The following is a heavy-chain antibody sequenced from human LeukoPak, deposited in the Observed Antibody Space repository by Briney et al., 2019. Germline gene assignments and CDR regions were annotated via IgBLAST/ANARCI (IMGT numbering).Heavy chain of an antibody. V-gene: IGHV5-51*01. CDR1: GYSFTSYW. J-gene: IGHJ5*02. CDR2: IYPRDSNT. D-gene: IGHD6-13*01. Sequence: LGESLKISCKGSGYSFTSYWIGWVRQMPGKGLEWMGIIYPRDSNTIYSPSFQGQVTISVDTSINTAYLQWISLKASDTAMYYCARHPIAAGGAYNWFDPWGQGTLVTVSS. CDR3: ARHPIAAGGAYNWFDP.